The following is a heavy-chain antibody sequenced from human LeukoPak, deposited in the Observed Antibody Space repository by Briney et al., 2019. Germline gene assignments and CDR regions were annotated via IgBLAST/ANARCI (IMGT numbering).Heavy chain of an antibody. CDR3: AREGGSYRSFDY. V-gene: IGHV4-4*07. CDR2: MYSSGTT. J-gene: IGHJ4*02. CDR1: GDSISNYY. Sequence: SETLSLTCTVSGDSISNYYWSWIRQPAGKGLEWIGRMYSSGTTHYSPSLKSRITMSVDTSKNQFSLRLSSVTAADTALYYCAREGGSYRSFDYWGQGTLVTVSS. D-gene: IGHD1-26*01.